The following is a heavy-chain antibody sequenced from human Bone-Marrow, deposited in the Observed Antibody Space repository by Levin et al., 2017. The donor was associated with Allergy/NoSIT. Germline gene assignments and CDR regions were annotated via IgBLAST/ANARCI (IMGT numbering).Heavy chain of an antibody. D-gene: IGHD3-22*01. V-gene: IGHV4-34*01. CDR3: ARGLKGYYDSSGYPFWNY. Sequence: SETLSLTCAVYGGSFSGYYWSWIRQPPGKGLEWVGEINHSGSTNYNPSLKSRVTVSVDTSKNQFSLRLSSVTAADTAVYYCARGLKGYYDSSGYPFWNYWGQGTLVTVSS. CDR1: GGSFSGYY. J-gene: IGHJ4*02. CDR2: INHSGST.